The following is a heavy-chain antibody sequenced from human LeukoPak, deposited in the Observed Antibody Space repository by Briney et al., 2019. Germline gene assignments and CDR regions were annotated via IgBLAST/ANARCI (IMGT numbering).Heavy chain of an antibody. J-gene: IGHJ4*02. CDR1: GFTFSSYS. V-gene: IGHV3-21*01. Sequence: GGSLRLSCAASGFTFSSYSMNWVRQAPGKGLEWVSYISSSSSYIYYADSVKGRFTISRDNAKNSLYLQMNSLRAEDTAVYYCAREGVGYFDYWGQGTLVTVSS. D-gene: IGHD1-26*01. CDR3: AREGVGYFDY. CDR2: ISSSSSYI.